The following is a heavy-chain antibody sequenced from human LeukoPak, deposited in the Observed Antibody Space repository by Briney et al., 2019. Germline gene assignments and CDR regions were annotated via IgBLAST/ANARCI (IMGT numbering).Heavy chain of an antibody. CDR3: ARDNW. CDR2: ISSSGSTI. CDR1: GFTFSRYE. V-gene: IGHV3-48*03. D-gene: IGHD3-16*01. Sequence: SGGSLRLSCVASGFTFSRYEMNWVHQAPGKGLEWVSYISSSGSTIFYADSVKGRFTISRDNAKHSLYLQMNSQRAEDPAVFYCARDNWGGQGALVSVCS. J-gene: IGHJ4*02.